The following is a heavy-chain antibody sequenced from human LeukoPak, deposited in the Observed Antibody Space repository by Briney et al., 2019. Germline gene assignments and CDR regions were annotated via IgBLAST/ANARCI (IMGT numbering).Heavy chain of an antibody. CDR1: GFSFSSYE. CDR2: ISSSGSTK. Sequence: GGSLRLSCAASGFSFSSYEMNWVRQAPGKGLEWVSYISSSGSTKYYADSVKGRLTISRDNGKNSLCLQMNSLRAEDTAVYYCAREGAGPGQPFDYWGQGTLVTVSS. V-gene: IGHV3-48*03. J-gene: IGHJ4*02. D-gene: IGHD3-16*01. CDR3: AREGAGPGQPFDY.